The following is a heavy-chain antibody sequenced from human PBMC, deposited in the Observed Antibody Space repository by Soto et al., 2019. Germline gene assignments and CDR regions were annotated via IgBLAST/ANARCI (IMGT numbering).Heavy chain of an antibody. Sequence: GGSLRLSCAASGFTFSSYAMHWVRQAPGKGLEWVAVISYDGSNKYYADSVKGRFTISRDNSKNTLYLQMNSLRAEDTAVYYCARDPLNKYCSGGSCYFIWGQGTLVTLSS. CDR1: GFTFSSYA. CDR2: ISYDGSNK. CDR3: ARDPLNKYCSGGSCYFI. D-gene: IGHD2-15*01. J-gene: IGHJ4*02. V-gene: IGHV3-30-3*01.